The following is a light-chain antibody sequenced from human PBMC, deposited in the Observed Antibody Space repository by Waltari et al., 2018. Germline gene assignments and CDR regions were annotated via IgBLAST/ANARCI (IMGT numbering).Light chain of an antibody. J-gene: IGLJ3*02. CDR3: TAWDDSLNAWV. Sequence: QSVLTQPPPASGAHGQRVTFSYSGSTSTPGTNTVNWYKQLPGAAPKLLIYSNSHRPSGGPDRCAGSKSGTSASLAISGLQSDDEADYHCTAWDDSLNAWVFGGGTKLTVL. CDR2: SNS. V-gene: IGLV1-44*01. CDR1: TSTPGTNT.